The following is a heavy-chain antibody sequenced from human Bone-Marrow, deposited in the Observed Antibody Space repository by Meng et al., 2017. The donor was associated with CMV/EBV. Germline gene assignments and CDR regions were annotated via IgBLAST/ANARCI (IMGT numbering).Heavy chain of an antibody. CDR3: ARWLVVVPAAQIIYYGMDV. Sequence: ASVKVSCKASGYTFTGYYMHWVRQAPGQGLEWMGWINPNSGGTNYAQKFQGRVTMTRDTSISTAYMELSSLRSEDTAVYYCARWLVVVPAAQIIYYGMDVWGQGTTVTVSS. V-gene: IGHV1-2*02. CDR1: GYTFTGYY. D-gene: IGHD2-2*01. CDR2: INPNSGGT. J-gene: IGHJ6*02.